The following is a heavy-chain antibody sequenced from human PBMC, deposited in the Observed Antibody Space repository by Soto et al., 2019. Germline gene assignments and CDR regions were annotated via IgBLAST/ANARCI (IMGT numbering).Heavy chain of an antibody. J-gene: IGHJ3*02. Sequence: QVQLVESGGGVVQPGRSLRLSCAASGFTFSSYGMHWVRQAPGKGLEWVAVIWYDGSNKYYADSVKGRFTISRDNSKNTLYLQMNSLRAEDTAVYYCASMRTPYGDYVHRGSFDIWGQGTTVTVSS. V-gene: IGHV3-33*01. CDR2: IWYDGSNK. D-gene: IGHD4-17*01. CDR1: GFTFSSYG. CDR3: ASMRTPYGDYVHRGSFDI.